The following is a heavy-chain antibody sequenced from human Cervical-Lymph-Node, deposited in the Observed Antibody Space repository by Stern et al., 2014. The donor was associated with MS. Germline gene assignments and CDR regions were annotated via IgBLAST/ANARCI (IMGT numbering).Heavy chain of an antibody. Sequence: LQESGPGLVKPSQTLSLTCAVTGGSISSAEYYWSWIRQSPGKGLEWIGYIHNSGTTYYNPSLKSRVTIAVDTSKNQFSLKLRSVTAADTAVYYCSRDADGYSLVFGYWGRGTLVTVSS. V-gene: IGHV4-30-4*01. J-gene: IGHJ4*02. CDR3: SRDADGYSLVFGY. CDR1: GGSISSAEYY. CDR2: IHNSGTT. D-gene: IGHD5-24*01.